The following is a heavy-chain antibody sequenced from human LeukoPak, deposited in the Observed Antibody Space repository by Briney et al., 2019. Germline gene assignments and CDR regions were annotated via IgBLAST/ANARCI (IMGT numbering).Heavy chain of an antibody. J-gene: IGHJ4*02. D-gene: IGHD5-12*01. CDR2: IKQDGSEK. Sequence: GGSLRLSCAASGFTFSGYWMSWVRQAPGKGLEWVANIKQDGSEKYYVDSVKGRFTISRDNAKNSLYLQMNSLRAEDTAVYYCARGGSNRIDYWGQGTLVTVSS. V-gene: IGHV3-7*05. CDR3: ARGGSNRIDY. CDR1: GFTFSGYW.